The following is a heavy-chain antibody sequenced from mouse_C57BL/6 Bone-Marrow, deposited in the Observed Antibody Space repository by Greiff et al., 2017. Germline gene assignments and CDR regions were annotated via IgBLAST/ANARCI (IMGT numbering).Heavy chain of an antibody. D-gene: IGHD2-3*01. Sequence: EVQGVESGGGLVKPGGSLKLSCAASGFTFSSYAMSWVRQTPEKRLEWVATISDGGSYTYYPDNVKDRFTISRDNAKNNLYLQMSHLKSEDTAMYYCARDGWRFAYWGQGTLVTVSA. V-gene: IGHV5-4*01. CDR2: ISDGGSYT. CDR1: GFTFSSYA. CDR3: ARDGWRFAY. J-gene: IGHJ3*01.